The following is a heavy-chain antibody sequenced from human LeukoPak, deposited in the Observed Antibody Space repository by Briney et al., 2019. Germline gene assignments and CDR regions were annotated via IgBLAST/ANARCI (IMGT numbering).Heavy chain of an antibody. Sequence: SQTLSLTCTVSGGSISSGSYYWSWIRQPAGKGLEWIGRIYTSGSTNYNPSLKSRVTISVDTSKNQFSLKLSSVTAADTAVYYCARDHPYYTNWFDPWGQGTLVTVSS. CDR3: ARDHPYYTNWFDP. V-gene: IGHV4-61*02. CDR1: GGSISSGSYY. CDR2: IYTSGST. D-gene: IGHD3-22*01. J-gene: IGHJ5*02.